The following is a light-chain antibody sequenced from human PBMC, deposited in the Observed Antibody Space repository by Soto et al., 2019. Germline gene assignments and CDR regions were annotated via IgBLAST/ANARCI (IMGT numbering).Light chain of an antibody. CDR2: EVT. J-gene: IGLJ2*01. V-gene: IGLV2-14*01. CDR1: SGDIGGYNY. Sequence: QSVLTQPASVSGSPGQSITISCTGTSGDIGGYNYVSWYQQHPGKAPKLLISEVTNRPSGVSNRFSGSKSGNTASLTVSGLQAEDEADYYCSSYADSNVFFGGGTKLTVL. CDR3: SSYADSNVF.